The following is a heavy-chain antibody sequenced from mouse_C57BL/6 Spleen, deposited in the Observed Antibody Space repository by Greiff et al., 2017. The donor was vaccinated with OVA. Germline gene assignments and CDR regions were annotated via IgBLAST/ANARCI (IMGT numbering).Heavy chain of an antibody. D-gene: IGHD2-4*01. CDR3: ARYDYDWPWFAY. CDR2: ISGGGGNT. J-gene: IGHJ3*01. CDR1: GFTFSSYT. V-gene: IGHV5-9*01. Sequence: EVKLVESGGGLVKPGGSLKLSCAASGFTFSSYTMSWVRQTPEKRLEWVATISGGGGNTYYPDSVKGRFTISRDNAKNTLYLQMSSLRSEDTALYYCARYDYDWPWFAYWGQGTLVTVSA.